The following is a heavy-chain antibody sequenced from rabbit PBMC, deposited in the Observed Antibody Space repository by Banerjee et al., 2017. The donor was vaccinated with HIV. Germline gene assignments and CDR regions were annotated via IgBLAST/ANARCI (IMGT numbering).Heavy chain of an antibody. D-gene: IGHD4-1*01. CDR3: ARDLAGVIGWNFNL. J-gene: IGHJ4*01. V-gene: IGHV1S40*01. CDR1: GFSFSSGYY. CDR2: ISAGSSGTT. Sequence: LEESGGGLVKPGASLTLTCKASGFSFSSGYYMCWVRQAPGKGLEWIGCISAGSSGTTYYASWAKGRFTISKTSSTTVTLQMTSLTAADTATYFCARDLAGVIGWNFNLWGQGTLVTVS.